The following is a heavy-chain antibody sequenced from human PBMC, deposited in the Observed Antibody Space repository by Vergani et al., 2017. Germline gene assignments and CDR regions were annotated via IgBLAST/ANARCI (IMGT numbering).Heavy chain of an antibody. D-gene: IGHD7-27*01. CDR2: LCPSGGT. V-gene: IGHV4-4*07. CDR3: ATGAGPFDI. CDR1: GAPISYWC. Sequence: QVQMQESGPGLVKTSETLSLTCSASGAPISYWCWSWLRQPAVKGLEWIGRLCPSGGTNYQPSLKSRVTMSIDTSKNQFSLKLTSVTAADTAVYYCATGAGPFDIWGQGTLVTVSS. J-gene: IGHJ4*02.